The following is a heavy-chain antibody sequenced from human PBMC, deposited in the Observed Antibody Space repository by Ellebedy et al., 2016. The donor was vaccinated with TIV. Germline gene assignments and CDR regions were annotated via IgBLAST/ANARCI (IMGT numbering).Heavy chain of an antibody. CDR2: ITPMVGTA. CDR1: GGIFSKYA. D-gene: IGHD2-21*01. CDR3: ARDCGVESRGYYFFY. J-gene: IGHJ4*02. Sequence: SVKVSCXASGGIFSKYAISWVRQAPGQGLEWMGGITPMVGTANYAQKFQGRVTITADQSTGTAYMELSSLRSEDTAMYYCARDCGVESRGYYFFYWGQGTPVTGSS. V-gene: IGHV1-69*13.